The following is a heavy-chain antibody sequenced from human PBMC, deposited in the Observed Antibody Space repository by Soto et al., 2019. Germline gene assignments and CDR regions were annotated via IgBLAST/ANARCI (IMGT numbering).Heavy chain of an antibody. D-gene: IGHD3-10*01. CDR3: AKGNVFAYYYGSGSHPPTHYYFDY. CDR2: ISGSGGST. CDR1: GFTFSSYA. J-gene: IGHJ4*02. V-gene: IGHV3-23*01. Sequence: QPGGSLRLSCAASGFTFSSYAMSWVRQAPGKGLEWVSAISGSGGSTYYADSVKGRFTISRDNSKNTLYLQMNSLRAEDTAVYYCAKGNVFAYYYGSGSHPPTHYYFDYWGQGGLVTGSS.